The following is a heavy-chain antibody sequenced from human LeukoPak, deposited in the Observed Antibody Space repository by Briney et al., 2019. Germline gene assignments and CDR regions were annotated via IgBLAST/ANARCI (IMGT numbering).Heavy chain of an antibody. CDR1: AFTFSSYS. Sequence: GGSLRLSCAASAFTFSSYSMNWVRQAPGKGLEWVSSISSSSSYIYYADSVKGRFTISRDNAKNSLYLQMNSLRAEDTAVYYCARGYCTNGVCYTPDYWGQGTLVTVSS. D-gene: IGHD2-8*01. CDR2: ISSSSSYI. V-gene: IGHV3-21*01. J-gene: IGHJ4*02. CDR3: ARGYCTNGVCYTPDY.